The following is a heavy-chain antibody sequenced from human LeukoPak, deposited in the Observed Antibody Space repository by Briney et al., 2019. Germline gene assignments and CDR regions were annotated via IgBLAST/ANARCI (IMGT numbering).Heavy chain of an antibody. CDR3: AKSNGYGLVDI. CDR2: INHSGST. CDR1: GESFSGYY. D-gene: IGHD3-10*01. Sequence: PSETLSLTCAVYGESFSGYYWSWIRQPPGKGLEWIGEINHSGSTNYNSSLKSRVTISVDTSKNQFSLKLSSVTAADTAVYYCAKSNGYGLVDIWGQGTMVTVSS. V-gene: IGHV4-34*01. J-gene: IGHJ3*02.